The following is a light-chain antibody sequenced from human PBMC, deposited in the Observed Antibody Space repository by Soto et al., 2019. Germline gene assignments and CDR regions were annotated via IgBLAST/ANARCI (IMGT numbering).Light chain of an antibody. Sequence: QSVLTRPPSGSGAPGQRVTISCHGSSSNIGAGYDVHWYQQLPGTAPKLLIYGNSNRPSGVPDRFSGSKSGTSASLAITGLQAEDEADYYCQSYDSSLSGYVFGTGTKVTVL. CDR2: GNS. V-gene: IGLV1-40*01. J-gene: IGLJ1*01. CDR3: QSYDSSLSGYV. CDR1: SSNIGAGYD.